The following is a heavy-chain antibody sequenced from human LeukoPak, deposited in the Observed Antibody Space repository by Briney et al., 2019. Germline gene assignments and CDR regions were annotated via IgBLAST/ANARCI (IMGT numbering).Heavy chain of an antibody. Sequence: PGGSLRLSCAASGLTFSSYSMNWVRQAPGKGLEWVSYISSSSSTIYYADSVKGRFTISRDNAKNSLYLQMNSLRAEDTAVYYCARDYLPYGGYAVWGQGTLVTVSS. CDR1: GLTFSSYS. D-gene: IGHD5-12*01. J-gene: IGHJ4*02. CDR3: ARDYLPYGGYAV. CDR2: ISSSSSTI. V-gene: IGHV3-48*04.